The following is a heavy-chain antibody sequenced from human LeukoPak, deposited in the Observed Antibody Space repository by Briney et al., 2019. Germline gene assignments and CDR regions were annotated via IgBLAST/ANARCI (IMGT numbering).Heavy chain of an antibody. V-gene: IGHV1-46*01. CDR2: INPSGGST. CDR1: GYTFTSYY. Sequence: ASVKVSCKASGYTFTSYYMHWVRQAPGQGLEWMGIINPSGGSTIYAQKFQGRVTMTEDTSTDTAYMELSSLRSEDTAVYYCATDRQWLAKGGYWGQGTLVTVSS. CDR3: ATDRQWLAKGGY. J-gene: IGHJ4*02. D-gene: IGHD6-19*01.